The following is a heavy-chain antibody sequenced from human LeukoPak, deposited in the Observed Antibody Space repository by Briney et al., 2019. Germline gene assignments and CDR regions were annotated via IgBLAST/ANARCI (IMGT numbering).Heavy chain of an antibody. CDR1: GFTFSSYS. CDR3: ARGHRSQDNLFDP. J-gene: IGHJ5*02. V-gene: IGHV3-21*01. Sequence: GGSLRLSCAASGFTFSSYSMNWVRQAPGKGLEWVSSISSSSSYIYYADSVKGRFTISRDNAKNSLYLQMNSLRAEDTAVYYCARGHRSQDNLFDPWGQGTLVTVSS. CDR2: ISSSSSYI.